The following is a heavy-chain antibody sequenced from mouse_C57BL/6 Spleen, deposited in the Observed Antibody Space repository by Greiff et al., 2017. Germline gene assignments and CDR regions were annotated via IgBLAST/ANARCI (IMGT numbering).Heavy chain of an antibody. J-gene: IGHJ2*01. Sequence: EVQRVESGPVLVKPGASVKMSCKASGYTFTDYYMNWVKQSHGKSLEWIGVINPYNGGTSYNQKFKGKATLTVDKSSSTAYMELNSLTSEDSAVYYCARGDRSVWGQGTTLTVSS. CDR1: GYTFTDYY. CDR3: ARGDRSV. CDR2: INPYNGGT. V-gene: IGHV1-19*01.